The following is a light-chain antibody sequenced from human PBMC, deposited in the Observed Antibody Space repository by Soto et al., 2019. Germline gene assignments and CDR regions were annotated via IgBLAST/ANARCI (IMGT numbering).Light chain of an antibody. Sequence: DIVMTKSPATLSVYNGERVTLSCRARQSVGSNLAWYQQKPGQAPRLLIYGASTRATGIPARFSGSGSGTEFTLAISSLQSEDFAVYYCQQYHNWPPSWTFGLGTKVDIK. V-gene: IGKV3-15*01. CDR1: QSVGSN. CDR2: GAS. J-gene: IGKJ1*01. CDR3: QQYHNWPPSWT.